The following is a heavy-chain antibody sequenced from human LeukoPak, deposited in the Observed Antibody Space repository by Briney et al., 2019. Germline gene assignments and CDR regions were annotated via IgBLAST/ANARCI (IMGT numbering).Heavy chain of an antibody. J-gene: IGHJ3*02. CDR3: ARGYCSSTSCYVYAFDI. V-gene: IGHV1-8*01. CDR2: MNPNSGNT. D-gene: IGHD2-2*01. Sequence: ASVKVSCKASGYTFTSYDINWVRQATGQGLEWMGWMNPNSGNTGYAQKFQGRVTMTRNTSISTAYMELSSLRSEDTAVCYCARGYCSSTSCYVYAFDIWGQGTMVTVSS. CDR1: GYTFTSYD.